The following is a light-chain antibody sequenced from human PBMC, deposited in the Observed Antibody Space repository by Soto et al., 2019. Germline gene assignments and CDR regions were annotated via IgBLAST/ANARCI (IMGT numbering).Light chain of an antibody. V-gene: IGLV2-14*01. CDR2: EVS. J-gene: IGLJ2*01. CDR1: SSDVGGYNY. CDR3: AAWDDSLNGVV. Sequence: QSVLTQPASVSGSPGQSITISCTGTSSDVGGYNYVSWYQQHPGKAPKLMIYEVSNRPSGVSNRFSGSKSGNTASLTISGLQGEDEADYYCAAWDDSLNGVVFGGGTKVTVL.